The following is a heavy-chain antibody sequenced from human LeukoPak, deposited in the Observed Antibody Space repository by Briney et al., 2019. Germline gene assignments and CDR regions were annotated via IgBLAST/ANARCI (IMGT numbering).Heavy chain of an antibody. J-gene: IGHJ4*02. CDR2: ISSSSSYI. CDR3: ARDYYGSGSYHY. V-gene: IGHV3-21*01. Sequence: GGSLRLSCAASGFTFSSYSMNWVRQAPGKGLEWVSSISSSSSYIYYADSVTGRFTISRDNAKNSLYLQMNSLRAEDTAVYYCARDYYGSGSYHYWGQGTLVTVSS. CDR1: GFTFSSYS. D-gene: IGHD3-10*01.